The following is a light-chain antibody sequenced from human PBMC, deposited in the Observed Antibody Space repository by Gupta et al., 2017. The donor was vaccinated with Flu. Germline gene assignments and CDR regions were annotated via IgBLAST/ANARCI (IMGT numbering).Light chain of an antibody. CDR3: MRATHPWT. Sequence: PVTLRQPASTSCRASQILVYKNGITYLNWLQQRPGQSPRRLIYEVSNRDSGVPDRFSGSGLGTDFTLKISRVEAEDVGVYYFMRATHPWTFGQGTRLEI. V-gene: IGKV2-30*01. CDR1: QILVYKNGITY. CDR2: EVS. J-gene: IGKJ2*02.